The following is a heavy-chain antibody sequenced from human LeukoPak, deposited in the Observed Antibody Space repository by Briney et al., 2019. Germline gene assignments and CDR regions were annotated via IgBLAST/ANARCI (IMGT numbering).Heavy chain of an antibody. Sequence: SETLSLTCAVYGGSFSGYYWSWIRQPPGKGLEWIGEINHSGSTNYNPSLKSRVTISVDTSKNQFSLKLSSVTAADTAVYYCARGGGSWYDNWFDPWGQGTLVTVSS. J-gene: IGHJ5*02. CDR1: GGSFSGYY. CDR2: INHSGST. V-gene: IGHV4-34*01. D-gene: IGHD6-13*01. CDR3: ARGGGSWYDNWFDP.